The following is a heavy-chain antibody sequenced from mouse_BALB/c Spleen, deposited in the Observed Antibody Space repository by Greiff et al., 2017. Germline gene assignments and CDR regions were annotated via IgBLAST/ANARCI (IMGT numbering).Heavy chain of an antibody. Sequence: EVKLVESGGGLVQPGGSLKLSCAASGFTFSSYTMSWVRQTPEKRLEWVAYISNGGGSTYYPDTVKGRFTISRDNAKNTLYLQMSSLKSEDTAMYYCARLRLRDYYAMDYWGQGTSVTVSS. CDR1: GFTFSSYT. CDR2: ISNGGGST. V-gene: IGHV5-12-2*01. J-gene: IGHJ4*01. D-gene: IGHD1-2*01. CDR3: ARLRLRDYYAMDY.